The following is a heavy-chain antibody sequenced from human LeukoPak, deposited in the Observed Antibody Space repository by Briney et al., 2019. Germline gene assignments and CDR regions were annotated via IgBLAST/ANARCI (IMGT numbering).Heavy chain of an antibody. D-gene: IGHD3-10*01. CDR2: IKYDGSEK. Sequence: RRSLRPSCAPSGFPLSRYWISWVRPAPGGGLEWGANIKYDGSEKVYVGSVRGRFTISRDNTNNPLHLQMNSLGAEDTGIYYCVKDPTYDSGSPLGYGGQGTLVAVSS. CDR1: GFPLSRYW. CDR3: VKDPTYDSGSPLGY. J-gene: IGHJ4*02. V-gene: IGHV3-7*01.